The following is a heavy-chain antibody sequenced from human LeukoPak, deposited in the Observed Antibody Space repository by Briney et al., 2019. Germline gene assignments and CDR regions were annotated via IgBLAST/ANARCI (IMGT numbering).Heavy chain of an antibody. V-gene: IGHV1-18*01. D-gene: IGHD6-13*01. Sequence: ASVKVSCKASGYTFTSYGISWVRQAPGQGLEWMGWISPYNGNTKYPQKVQGRVTMTTDTSTSTTYMELRSLRLDDTAVYYCAREASSSWPNWFDPWGQGTLVTVSS. CDR1: GYTFTSYG. CDR2: ISPYNGNT. CDR3: AREASSSWPNWFDP. J-gene: IGHJ5*02.